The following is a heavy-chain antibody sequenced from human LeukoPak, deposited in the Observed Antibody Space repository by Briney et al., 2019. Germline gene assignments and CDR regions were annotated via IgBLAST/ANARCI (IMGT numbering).Heavy chain of an antibody. Sequence: PSETLSLTCTVSGGSISSYYWSWIRQPPGKGLEWIGYTHYSGSTHYNPSLKSRVTISVDTSKNQVSLKLRSVTAADTAVYYCARTTEGYAGGPGYSYYYYMDVWGKGTTVTISS. V-gene: IGHV4-59*01. CDR1: GGSISSYY. D-gene: IGHD5-12*01. CDR3: ARTTEGYAGGPGYSYYYYMDV. CDR2: THYSGST. J-gene: IGHJ6*03.